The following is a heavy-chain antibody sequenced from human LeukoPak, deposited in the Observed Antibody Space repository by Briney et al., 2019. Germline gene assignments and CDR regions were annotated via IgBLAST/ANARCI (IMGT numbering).Heavy chain of an antibody. V-gene: IGHV1-3*01. J-gene: IGHJ4*02. CDR1: GYTFTSYA. Sequence: ASVKVSCKASGYTFTSYAMHWVRQAPGQRLKWMGWINAGNGNTKYSQKFQGRVTITRDTSASTAYMELSSLRSEDTAVYYCARDDSSGWYMGLDYWGQGTLVTVSS. D-gene: IGHD6-19*01. CDR3: ARDDSSGWYMGLDY. CDR2: INAGNGNT.